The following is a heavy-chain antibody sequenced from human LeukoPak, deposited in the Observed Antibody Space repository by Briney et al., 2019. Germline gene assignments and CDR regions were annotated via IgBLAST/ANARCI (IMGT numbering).Heavy chain of an antibody. CDR1: GGSFSDYY. V-gene: IGHV4-34*01. CDR3: APRGDIEHSYGYGKWFDP. D-gene: IGHD3-16*01. CDR2: VNHSGRT. Sequence: PSETLSLTCAVYGGSFSDYYWSWIRQPPGKGLEWIGEVNHSGRTNYNASLKSRVTISVDTSKNQFSLRLSSVTAADTAVYYCAPRGDIEHSYGYGKWFDPWGQGTRVTVSS. J-gene: IGHJ5*02.